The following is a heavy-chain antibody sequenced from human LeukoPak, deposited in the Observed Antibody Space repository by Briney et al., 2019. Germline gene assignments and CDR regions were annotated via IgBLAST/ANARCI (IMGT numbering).Heavy chain of an antibody. CDR3: ARSPTTVIVDY. V-gene: IGHV4-31*03. CDR2: IYYSGST. Sequence: SETQSLTCTVSGGSISSGGYYWSWIRQHPGKGLEWIGYIYYSGSTYYNPSLKSRVTISVDTSKNQFSLKLSSVTAADTAVYYCARSPTTVIVDYWGQGTLVTVSS. D-gene: IGHD4-17*01. J-gene: IGHJ4*02. CDR1: GGSISSGGYY.